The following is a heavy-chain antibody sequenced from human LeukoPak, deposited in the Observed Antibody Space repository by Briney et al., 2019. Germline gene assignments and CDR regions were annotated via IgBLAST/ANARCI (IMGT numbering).Heavy chain of an antibody. V-gene: IGHV3-21*01. CDR2: ISSSSSYI. CDR1: GFTFSSYS. CDR3: ARAPVQYCGGDCDAFDI. Sequence: PGGSLRLSCAASGFTFSSYSMNWVRQAPGKGLEWVSSISSSSSYIYYADSVKGRFTISRDNAKNSLYLQMNSLRAGDTAMFYCARAPVQYCGGDCDAFDIWGQGTMVTVSS. J-gene: IGHJ3*02. D-gene: IGHD2-21*02.